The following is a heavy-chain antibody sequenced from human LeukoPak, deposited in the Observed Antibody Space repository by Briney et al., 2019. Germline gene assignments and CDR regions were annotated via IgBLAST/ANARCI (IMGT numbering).Heavy chain of an antibody. CDR2: INPNSGGT. CDR1: GYTFTVYY. CDR3: ARDMAYSSSSY. J-gene: IGHJ4*02. D-gene: IGHD6-6*01. Sequence: ASVKVSCKASGYTFTVYYMHWVRQAPGQGLEWMGRINPNSGGTNYAQKFQGRVTMTRDTSISTAYMELSRLRSDDTAVYYCARDMAYSSSSYWGQGTLVTVSS. V-gene: IGHV1-2*06.